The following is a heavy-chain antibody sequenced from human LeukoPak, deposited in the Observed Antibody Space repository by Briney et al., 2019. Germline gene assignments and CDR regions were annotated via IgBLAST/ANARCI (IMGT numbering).Heavy chain of an antibody. CDR2: IYYSGST. CDR1: GGSISRSGYY. J-gene: IGHJ4*02. D-gene: IGHD5-18*01. CDR3: ARARHGYIYGYRPNELGHFFDY. Sequence: SETLSLTCTVSGGSISRSGYYWGWIRQTPGKGLEWIGSIYYSGSTYYKSSLKSRVTISLDTSKNQFSLKLSSVTAADTAVYYCARARHGYIYGYRPNELGHFFDYWGQGTLVTVSS. V-gene: IGHV4-39*07.